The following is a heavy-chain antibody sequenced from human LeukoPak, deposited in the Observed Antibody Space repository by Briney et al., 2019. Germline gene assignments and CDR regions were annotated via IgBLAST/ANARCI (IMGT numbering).Heavy chain of an antibody. CDR1: GFTFSSYG. V-gene: IGHV3-33*01. Sequence: PGGSLRLSCAASGFTFSSYGMHWVRQAPGKGLEWVAVIWYDGSNKYYADSVKGRFTISRDNSKNTLYLQMNSLRAEDTAVYYCATTGYSSGWYFGYWGQGTLVTVSS. J-gene: IGHJ4*02. CDR2: IWYDGSNK. CDR3: ATTGYSSGWYFGY. D-gene: IGHD6-19*01.